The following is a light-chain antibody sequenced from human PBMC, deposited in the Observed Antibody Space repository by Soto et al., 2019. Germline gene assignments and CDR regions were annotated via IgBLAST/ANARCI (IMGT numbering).Light chain of an antibody. J-gene: IGKJ2*01. CDR2: GAS. CDR3: QQTYSPPYT. CDR1: QSIRSY. V-gene: IGKV1-39*01. Sequence: DIQMTQSPSSLSASVGDRVTITCRASQSIRSYLNWYQQKPGKAPDILIFGASSLKSGVPSTFSXSASGTDFTLTISSLQPEHFATYYCQQTYSPPYTFGQGTKLEI.